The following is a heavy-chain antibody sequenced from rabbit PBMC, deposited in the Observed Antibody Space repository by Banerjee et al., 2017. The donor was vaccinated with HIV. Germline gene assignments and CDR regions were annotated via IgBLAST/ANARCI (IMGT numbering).Heavy chain of an antibody. CDR2: VSTSSGNT. J-gene: IGHJ4*01. D-gene: IGHD4-1*01. CDR3: ARDGGSSGYNL. Sequence: QEQLEESGGDLVKPEGSLTLTCTASGFSFSSSYWICWVRQAPGKGLEWIGCVSTSSGNTYYASWAKGRFTISKTSSTTVTLQMTSLTAADTATYFCARDGGSSGYNLWGQGTLVTVS. V-gene: IGHV1S45*01. CDR1: GFSFSSSYW.